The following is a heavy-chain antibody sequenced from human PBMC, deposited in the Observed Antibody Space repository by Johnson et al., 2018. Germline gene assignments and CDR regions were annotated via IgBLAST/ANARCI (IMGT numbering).Heavy chain of an antibody. CDR1: GFTFSSYS. J-gene: IGHJ3*02. D-gene: IGHD3-16*02. Sequence: VQLVQSGGGLVKPGGSLRLSCAASGFTFSSYSMNWVRQAPGKGLEWVSSISRSSSYIYYAESVKGRFTISRDTAKNSLYLQMNSLGAEDTAVYYCARGEYYDYVWGSYRYTDAFDIWGQGTMVTVSS. CDR2: ISRSSSYI. V-gene: IGHV3-21*01. CDR3: ARGEYYDYVWGSYRYTDAFDI.